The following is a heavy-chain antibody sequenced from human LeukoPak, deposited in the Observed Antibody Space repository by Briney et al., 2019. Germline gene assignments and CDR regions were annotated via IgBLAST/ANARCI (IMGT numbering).Heavy chain of an antibody. CDR3: ARDRGMDSSGYYYYDY. CDR1: GFTFSNYS. CDR2: ISSSSSYI. Sequence: TGGSLRLSCAASGFTFSNYSMNWVRQAPGKGLEWVSSISSSSSYIYYADSVKGRFTISRDNAKNSLYLQMNSLRAEDTAVYYCARDRGMDSSGYYYYDYWGQGTLVTVSS. V-gene: IGHV3-21*01. D-gene: IGHD3-22*01. J-gene: IGHJ4*02.